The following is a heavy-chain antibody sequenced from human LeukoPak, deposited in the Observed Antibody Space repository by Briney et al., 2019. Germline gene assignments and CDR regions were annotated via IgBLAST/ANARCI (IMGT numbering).Heavy chain of an antibody. CDR3: AKDVEATISSGGYYFDY. J-gene: IGHJ4*02. CDR2: FSAGDGST. Sequence: GGSLRLSCAASGFTLSNYAMSWVRQAPGKGLEWVSAFSAGDGSTYYADSVKGRFTISRDSSKNSLYLQMNSLRAEDSAIYYCAKDVEATISSGGYYFDYWGQGTLVTVSS. V-gene: IGHV3-23*01. D-gene: IGHD5-12*01. CDR1: GFTLSNYA.